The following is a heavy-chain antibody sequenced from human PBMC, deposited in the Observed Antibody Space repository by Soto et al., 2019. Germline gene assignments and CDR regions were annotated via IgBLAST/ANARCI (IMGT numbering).Heavy chain of an antibody. J-gene: IGHJ2*01. Sequence: PGGSLRLSCAASGFTFSSYGMHWVRQAPGKGLEWVAVISYDGSNKYYADSVKGRFTISRDNSKNTLYLQMNSLRAEDAAVYYCAKDSSPEHDMVYWYFDLWGRGTLVTVSS. CDR3: AKDSSPEHDMVYWYFDL. CDR1: GFTFSSYG. CDR2: ISYDGSNK. V-gene: IGHV3-30*18. D-gene: IGHD3-9*01.